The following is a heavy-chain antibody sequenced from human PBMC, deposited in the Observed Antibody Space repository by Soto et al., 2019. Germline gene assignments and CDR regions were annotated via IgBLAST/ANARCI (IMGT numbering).Heavy chain of an antibody. CDR3: ARLRVADLDYDFWSGYYTGEGDFDY. CDR1: GGSISSSSYY. Sequence: SETLSLTCTVSGGSISSSSYYWGWIRQPPGKGLEWIGSIYYSGSTYYNPSLKSRVTISVDTSKNQFSLKLSSVTAADTAVYYCARLRVADLDYDFWSGYYTGEGDFDYWGQGTLVTVSS. J-gene: IGHJ4*02. D-gene: IGHD3-3*01. CDR2: IYYSGST. V-gene: IGHV4-39*01.